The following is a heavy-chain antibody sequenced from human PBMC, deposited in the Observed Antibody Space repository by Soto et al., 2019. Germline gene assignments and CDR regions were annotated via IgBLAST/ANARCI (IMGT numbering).Heavy chain of an antibody. CDR2: IYNGGTT. D-gene: IGHD5-18*01. CDR1: GGSINTVNYY. V-gene: IGHV4-30-4*01. CDR3: ARLGGIRYIYGSLDY. J-gene: IGHJ4*02. Sequence: SETLSLTCTVSGGSINTVNYYWSWIRQSPDKGLEWIGHIYNGGTTYNNPSLTSRVTISVDTSNNQFSLKLSSVTAADTAVYYGARLGGIRYIYGSLDYWGQGTLVTVSS.